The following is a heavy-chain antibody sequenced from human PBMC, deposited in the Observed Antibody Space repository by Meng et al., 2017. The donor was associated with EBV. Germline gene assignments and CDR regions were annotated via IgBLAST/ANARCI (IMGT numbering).Heavy chain of an antibody. CDR3: VRELVGGTFDY. CDR2: IIPAGGNT. D-gene: IGHD1/OR15-1a*01. Sequence: QVQLVQSGAEGKKPGASVKVSCKASGYTFTSYYLHWVRQAPGQGLEWMGIIIPAGGNTNYAQKFRGRFTMTRDTSTSTVYMDLSILTSEDTAVYYCVRELVGGTFDYWGQGTLVTVSS. V-gene: IGHV1-46*01. CDR1: GYTFTSYY. J-gene: IGHJ4*02.